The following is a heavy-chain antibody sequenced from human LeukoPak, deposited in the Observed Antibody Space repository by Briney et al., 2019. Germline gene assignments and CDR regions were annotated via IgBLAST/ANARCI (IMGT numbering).Heavy chain of an antibody. V-gene: IGHV3-23*01. Sequence: PGGSLRLSCAASGLTFSSYALNWVRQAPGKGLEWVSGISGSGGSTYSADSVKGRFTISRDSSKNTVYLQMNSLRVEDTAIYYCARDEGCDYWGQGTLVTVSS. CDR2: ISGSGGST. CDR1: GLTFSSYA. CDR3: ARDEGCDY. J-gene: IGHJ4*02.